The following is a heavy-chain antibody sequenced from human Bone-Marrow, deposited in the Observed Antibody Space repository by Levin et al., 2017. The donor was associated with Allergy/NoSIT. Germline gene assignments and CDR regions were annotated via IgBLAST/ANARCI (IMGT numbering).Heavy chain of an antibody. CDR3: AGGYARFGGVIDI. D-gene: IGHD3-16*02. J-gene: IGHJ4*02. CDR1: DGSIISHSHY. V-gene: IGHV4-39*07. Sequence: SETLSLTCTVSDGSIISHSHYWGWIRQSPGTGLEWIGTIYYSGSTHYNPSLRSRLIISIDTSKKKFSLKLSSVTAADTAMYYCAGGYARFGGVIDIWGQGILVTVSS. CDR2: IYYSGST.